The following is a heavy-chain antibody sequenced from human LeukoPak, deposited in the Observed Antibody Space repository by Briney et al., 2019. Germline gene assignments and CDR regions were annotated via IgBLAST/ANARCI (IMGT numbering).Heavy chain of an antibody. CDR1: GLTFSSYW. CDR2: INSDGSST. J-gene: IGHJ4*02. CDR3: ARGTTGTTAEFDY. Sequence: GGSLRLSCAASGLTFSSYWMHWVRQAPGKGLVWVSRINSDGSSTSYADSVKGRFTISRDNAKNTLYLQMNSLRAEYTAVDYCARGTTGTTAEFDYWGQGTLVTVSS. D-gene: IGHD1-1*01. V-gene: IGHV3-74*01.